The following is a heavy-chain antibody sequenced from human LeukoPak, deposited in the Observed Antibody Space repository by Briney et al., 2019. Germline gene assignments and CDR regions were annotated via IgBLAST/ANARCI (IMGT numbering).Heavy chain of an antibody. V-gene: IGHV4-59*01. J-gene: IGHJ6*02. CDR1: GCTISSYS. CDR3: ARDQNYDSSGSFGMDV. D-gene: IGHD3-22*01. Sequence: SGTLSLTCTVSGCTISSYSWNWIRQPPGKGLEWIGNIYYNGSIKYNPSLECRVHTSVDTTKNQFSLKLSSVTAADTAVYYCARDQNYDSSGSFGMDVWGQGTTVTVSS. CDR2: IYYNGSI.